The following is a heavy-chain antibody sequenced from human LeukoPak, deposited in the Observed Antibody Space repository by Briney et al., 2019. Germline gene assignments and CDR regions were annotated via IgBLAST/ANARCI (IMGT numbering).Heavy chain of an antibody. CDR1: GGSISSYY. J-gene: IGHJ3*02. D-gene: IGHD3-22*01. CDR2: IYYSGST. V-gene: IGHV4-59*13. Sequence: PSETLSLTCTVSGGSISSYYWSWIRQPPGKGLEWIGYIYYSGSTNYNPSLKSRVTISVDTSKNQFSLKLNSVTAADTAVYYCARDLHLEKHYYDSSDSQGDAFDIWGQGTMVTVSS. CDR3: ARDLHLEKHYYDSSDSQGDAFDI.